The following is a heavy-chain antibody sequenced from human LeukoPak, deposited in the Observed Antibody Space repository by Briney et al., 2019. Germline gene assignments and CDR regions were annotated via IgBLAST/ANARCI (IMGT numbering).Heavy chain of an antibody. CDR2: INPNSGGT. CDR1: GYTFTGYY. Sequence: ASVKVSCKASGYTFTGYYMHWVRQAPGQGLEWMGWINPNSGGTNYAQDFHGRVTMTRDTSISTAYMELSRLRSDDTAVYYCARETIWFGELGGNNWFDPWGQGTLVTVSS. J-gene: IGHJ5*02. CDR3: ARETIWFGELGGNNWFDP. D-gene: IGHD3-10*01. V-gene: IGHV1-2*02.